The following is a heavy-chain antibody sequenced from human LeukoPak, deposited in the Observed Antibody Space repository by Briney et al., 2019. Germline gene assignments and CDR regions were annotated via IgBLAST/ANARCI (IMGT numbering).Heavy chain of an antibody. Sequence: PSETLSLTCTVSGGSISSYYWSWIRQPPGKGLEWIGYIYYSGSTNYNPSLKSRVTISVDASKNQFSLKLSSVTAADTAVYYCARGPLYSCGPYYFDYWGQGTLVTVSS. CDR1: GGSISSYY. CDR3: ARGPLYSCGPYYFDY. CDR2: IYYSGST. J-gene: IGHJ4*02. V-gene: IGHV4-59*01. D-gene: IGHD5-18*01.